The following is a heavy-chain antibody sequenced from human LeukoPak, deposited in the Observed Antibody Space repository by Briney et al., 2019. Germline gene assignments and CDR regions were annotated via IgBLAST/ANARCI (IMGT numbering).Heavy chain of an antibody. CDR1: GYSISSGYY. CDR3: ARQGGIAAAGSIDY. J-gene: IGHJ4*02. D-gene: IGHD6-13*01. V-gene: IGHV4-38-2*01. CDR2: IYHSGST. Sequence: SETLPLTCAVSGYSISSGYYWGWIRQPPGKGLEWIGSIYHSGSTYYNPSLKSRVTISVDTSKNQFSLKLSSVTAADTAVYYCARQGGIAAAGSIDYWGQGTLVTVSS.